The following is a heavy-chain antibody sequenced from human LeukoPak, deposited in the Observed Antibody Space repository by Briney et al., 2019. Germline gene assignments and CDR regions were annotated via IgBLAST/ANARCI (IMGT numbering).Heavy chain of an antibody. D-gene: IGHD2-2*01. V-gene: IGHV3-7*01. J-gene: IGHJ4*02. CDR3: ASGRYCSSTSCSAHSDY. CDR1: GFTFSSYW. CDR2: IKLDGSEK. Sequence: PGGSLRLSCAASGFTFSSYWMSWVRQAPGKGLEWVANIKLDGSEKYYVDSVKGRFTISRDNAKNSLYLQMNSLRAEDTAVYYCASGRYCSSTSCSAHSDYWGQGTLVTVSS.